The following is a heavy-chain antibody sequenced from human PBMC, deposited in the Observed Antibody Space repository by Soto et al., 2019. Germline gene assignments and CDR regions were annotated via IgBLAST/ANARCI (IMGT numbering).Heavy chain of an antibody. CDR1: GFTVSSNY. Sequence: EVQLVESGGGLVQPGGSLRLSCAASGFTVSSNYMSWVRQAPGKGLEWVSVIYSGGSTYYADSVKGRFTISRHNSKNTLYIQMNSLSAEDTAVYYCARDTDYYYGSGRHRYYGMDVWGQGTTVTVSS. D-gene: IGHD3-10*01. V-gene: IGHV3-53*04. CDR2: IYSGGST. CDR3: ARDTDYYYGSGRHRYYGMDV. J-gene: IGHJ6*02.